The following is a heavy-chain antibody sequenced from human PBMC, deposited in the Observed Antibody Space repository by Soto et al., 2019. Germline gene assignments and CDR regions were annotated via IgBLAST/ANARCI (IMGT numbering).Heavy chain of an antibody. Sequence: ASVKVSCKASGYTFTSYAMHWVRQAPGQRLEWMGWINAGNGNKKYSQKFQGRVTITRDTSASTAYMELSSLRSEDTAVYYCARDHIAVAGNFDYWGQGTLVTVSS. V-gene: IGHV1-3*01. D-gene: IGHD6-19*01. CDR2: INAGNGNK. CDR3: ARDHIAVAGNFDY. CDR1: GYTFTSYA. J-gene: IGHJ4*02.